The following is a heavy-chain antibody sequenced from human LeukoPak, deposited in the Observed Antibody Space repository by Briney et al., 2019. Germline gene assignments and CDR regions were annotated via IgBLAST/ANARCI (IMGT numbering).Heavy chain of an antibody. CDR3: ARSPAFYDGAVVKYYFDY. CDR1: GFPFSSYW. CDR2: IRHDGSET. Sequence: GGSLRLSCAASGFPFSSYWMSWVRQAPGKGLEWVANIRHDGSETYYVDSLRGRFTISRDNSKNTLYLEMNSLRAEDAAVYFCARSPAFYDGAVVKYYFDYWGQGTLVTVSS. D-gene: IGHD6-19*01. J-gene: IGHJ4*02. V-gene: IGHV3-7*03.